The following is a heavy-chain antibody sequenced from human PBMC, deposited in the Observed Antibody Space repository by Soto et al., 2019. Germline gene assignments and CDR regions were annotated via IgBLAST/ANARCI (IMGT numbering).Heavy chain of an antibody. Sequence: GASVKVSCKASGGTFSSYAIRWLRQAPGQGLEGMGGIIPIFGTANYAQKFQGRVSITADESTSTAYMELSSLRSEDTAVYYCARVHSSGGTWGQGTLVTVSS. CDR2: IIPIFGTA. CDR1: GGTFSSYA. J-gene: IGHJ5*02. V-gene: IGHV1-69*13. CDR3: ARVHSSGGT. D-gene: IGHD3-22*01.